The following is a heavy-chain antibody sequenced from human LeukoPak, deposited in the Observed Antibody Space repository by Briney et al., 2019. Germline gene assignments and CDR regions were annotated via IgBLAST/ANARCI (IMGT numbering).Heavy chain of an antibody. J-gene: IGHJ4*02. CDR1: GGTFSSYA. D-gene: IGHD1-7*01. CDR2: IIPIFGTA. V-gene: IGHV1-69*01. CDR3: ANHYNWNYAYFDY. Sequence: SVKVSCKASGGTFSSYAISWVRQAPGQGLEWMGGIIPIFGTANYAQKFQGRVTITADESTSTAYMELSSLRSEDTAVYYCANHYNWNYAYFDYWGQGTLVTVSS.